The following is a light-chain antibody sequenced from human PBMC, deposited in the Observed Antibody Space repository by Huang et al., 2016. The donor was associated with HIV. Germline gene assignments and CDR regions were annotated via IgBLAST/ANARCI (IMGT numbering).Light chain of an antibody. J-gene: IGKJ4*01. CDR3: QQRSTWSLT. CDR2: DTA. CDR1: QSVGSY. Sequence: EVMLTQSPSILSLSRGGTGTISCKASQSVGSYVAWYQQRPGQIPRLLLYDTANRAAGIPTRFSGSGSGTDFTLTISGLESGDLGVFYCQQRSTWSLTFGGGTKVA. V-gene: IGKV3-11*01.